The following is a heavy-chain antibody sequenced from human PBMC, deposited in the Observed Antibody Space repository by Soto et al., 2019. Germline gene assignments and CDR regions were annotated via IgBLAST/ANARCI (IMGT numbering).Heavy chain of an antibody. CDR2: INHSGST. CDR3: ERGNYYGPGGNHTDYSTTSGMHA. Sequence: LSETLSLTCAVYGGSFSGYYWSWIRQPPGKGLEWIGEINHSGSTNYNPSLKSRVTISVDTSKNQFSLKLSSVTAADTAVYYCERGNYYGPGGNHTDYSTTSGMHAWGQETTVPVS. J-gene: IGHJ6*02. D-gene: IGHD3-10*01. CDR1: GGSFSGYY. V-gene: IGHV4-34*01.